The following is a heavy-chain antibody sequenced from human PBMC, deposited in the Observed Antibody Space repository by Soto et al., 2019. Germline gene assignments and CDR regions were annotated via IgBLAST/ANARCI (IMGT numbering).Heavy chain of an antibody. CDR2: IKSDGSNI. J-gene: IGHJ4*02. D-gene: IGHD3-10*01. CDR3: ARGGFSGSGSFIQGDY. CDR1: GFTFSSYW. V-gene: IGHV3-74*01. Sequence: EVQLVESGGGLVQPGGSLRLSCAASGFTFSSYWMHWVRQAPGKGLVWVSRIKSDGSNINYADSVKGRFTSSRDNAKNTLYLQMNSVGDEDTAIYYCARGGFSGSGSFIQGDYWGQGTLVTVSS.